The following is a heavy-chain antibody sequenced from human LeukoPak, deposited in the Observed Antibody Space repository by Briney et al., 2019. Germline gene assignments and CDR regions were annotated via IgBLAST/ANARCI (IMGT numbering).Heavy chain of an antibody. D-gene: IGHD4-17*01. Sequence: GGSLRLSCAASGFTFSSYEMNWVRQAPGKGLEWVSYISSSGSTIYYADSVKGRFTISRDNAKNSLYLQMNSLRAEDTAVYYCARFSYGDYSVLGLDYWGQGTLVTVSS. J-gene: IGHJ4*02. CDR3: ARFSYGDYSVLGLDY. CDR1: GFTFSSYE. CDR2: ISSSGSTI. V-gene: IGHV3-48*03.